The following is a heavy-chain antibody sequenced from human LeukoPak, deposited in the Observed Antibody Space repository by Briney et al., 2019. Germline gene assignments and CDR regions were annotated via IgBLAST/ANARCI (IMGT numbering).Heavy chain of an antibody. CDR2: IYYSGSA. CDR3: ARKLGDAFDI. Sequence: PSETLSLTCTVSGGSISSYYWSWIRQPPGKGLEWIGYIYYSGSANYNPSLKSRVTISVDTSKNQFSLKLSSVTAADTAVYYCARKLGDAFDIWGQGTMVTVSS. V-gene: IGHV4-59*01. CDR1: GGSISSYY. D-gene: IGHD3-3*02. J-gene: IGHJ3*02.